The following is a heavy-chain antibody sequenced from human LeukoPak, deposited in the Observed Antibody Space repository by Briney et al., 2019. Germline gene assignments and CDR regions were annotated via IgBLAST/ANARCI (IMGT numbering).Heavy chain of an antibody. V-gene: IGHV1-69*13. CDR1: GGTFSSYA. J-gene: IGHJ6*03. CDR2: IIPIFSTA. D-gene: IGHD2-2*01. CDR3: ATSQDIVVVDDYYYYMDV. Sequence: ASVKVSCKASGGTFSSYAISWVRQAPGQGLEWMGGIIPIFSTANYAQKFQGRVTITADESTSTAYMELSSLRSEDTAVYYCATSQDIVVVDDYYYYMDVWGKGTTVTVSS.